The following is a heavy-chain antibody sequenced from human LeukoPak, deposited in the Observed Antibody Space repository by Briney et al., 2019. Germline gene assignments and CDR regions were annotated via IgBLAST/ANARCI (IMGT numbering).Heavy chain of an antibody. V-gene: IGHV1-69*04. CDR1: GGTFSSYA. CDR3: ASSMVRGVLHYYYGMDV. D-gene: IGHD3-10*01. Sequence: GASVKVSCTASGGTFSSYAISWVRQAPGQGLEWMGRIIPILGIANYAQKFQGRVTITADKSTSTAYMELSSLRSEDTAVYYCASSMVRGVLHYYYGMDVWGQGTTVTVSS. J-gene: IGHJ6*02. CDR2: IIPILGIA.